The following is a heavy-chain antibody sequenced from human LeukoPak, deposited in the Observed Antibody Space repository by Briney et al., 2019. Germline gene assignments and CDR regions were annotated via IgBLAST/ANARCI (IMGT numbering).Heavy chain of an antibody. CDR1: GFTFSSYG. CDR3: AREGDASGYSYSRY. Sequence: GGSLRLSCAASGFTFSSYGMSWVRQAPGKGLEWGSAISGSGSSTFYADSVKGRFTISRDNSKNTLYLQMDSLSAEDTAVFYCAREGDASGYSYSRYWGQGTLVTVSS. J-gene: IGHJ4*02. D-gene: IGHD3-22*01. V-gene: IGHV3-23*01. CDR2: ISGSGSST.